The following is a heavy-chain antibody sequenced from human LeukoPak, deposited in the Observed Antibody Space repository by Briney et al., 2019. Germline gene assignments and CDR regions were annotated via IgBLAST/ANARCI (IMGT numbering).Heavy chain of an antibody. J-gene: IGHJ4*02. CDR1: GFTFSSYG. CDR2: IWYDGSNK. D-gene: IGHD3-22*01. CDR3: ARDPLYYYDSSGYYYAGGLDY. Sequence: GGSLRLSCAASGFTFSSYGMHWVRQAPGKGLEWVAVIWYDGSNKYYADSVKGRFTISRVNSKNTLYLQMNSLRAEDTAVYYCARDPLYYYDSSGYYYAGGLDYWGQGTLVTVSS. V-gene: IGHV3-33*01.